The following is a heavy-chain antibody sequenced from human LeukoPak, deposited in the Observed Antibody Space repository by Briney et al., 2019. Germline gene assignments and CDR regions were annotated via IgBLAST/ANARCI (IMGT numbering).Heavy chain of an antibody. D-gene: IGHD5-12*01. CDR1: RFTFSDYY. Sequence: SGGSLRLSCAASRFTFSDYYMSWIRQAPGKGLEWVSYISSSGSTIYYADSVKGRFTISRDNAKNSLYLQMHSLRAEDTAVYYCARMRYNGFYFDYWGQGTLVTVSS. CDR3: ARMRYNGFYFDY. V-gene: IGHV3-11*01. CDR2: ISSSGSTI. J-gene: IGHJ4*02.